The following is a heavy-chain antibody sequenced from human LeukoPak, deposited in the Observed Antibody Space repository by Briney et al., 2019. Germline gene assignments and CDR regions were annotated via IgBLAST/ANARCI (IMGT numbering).Heavy chain of an antibody. CDR2: INPTGGRT. Sequence: ASVKVSCKASGYTFTSYYMHWVRQAPGQGLEWMGLINPTGGRTGFAQKFQGRVTMSREMSTSTDYMELSSLRSEDTAIYYCARDRVGQQLVGRKYYYYYMDVWGKGTTVTISS. CDR1: GYTFTSYY. J-gene: IGHJ6*03. D-gene: IGHD6-13*01. V-gene: IGHV1-46*01. CDR3: ARDRVGQQLVGRKYYYYYMDV.